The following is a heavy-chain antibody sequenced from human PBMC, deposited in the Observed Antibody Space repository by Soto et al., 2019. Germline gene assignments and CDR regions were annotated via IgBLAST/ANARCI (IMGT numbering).Heavy chain of an antibody. CDR3: ARGGRVAAAGTRRWFDP. CDR1: GYTFTSYD. J-gene: IGHJ5*02. D-gene: IGHD6-13*01. V-gene: IGHV1-8*01. CDR2: MNPNSGNT. Sequence: ASVKVSCKASGYTFTSYDINWVRQATGQGLEWMGWMNPNSGNTGYAQKFQGRVTMTRNTSISTAYMELSSLRSEDTAVYYCARGGRVAAAGTRRWFDPWGQGTLVTVSS.